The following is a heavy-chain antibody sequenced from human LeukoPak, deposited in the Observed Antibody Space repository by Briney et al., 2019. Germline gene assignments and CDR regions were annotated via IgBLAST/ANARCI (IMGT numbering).Heavy chain of an antibody. CDR3: ARVSRSYYSGSGSSNFDY. V-gene: IGHV3-48*04. D-gene: IGHD3-10*01. CDR2: ISWNSGSI. J-gene: IGHJ4*02. CDR1: GFTFNNYN. Sequence: AGGSLRLSCAASGFTFNNYNMNWVRQAPGKGLEWVSGISWNSGSIGYADSVKGRFTISRDNAKNSLYLQMNSLRGEDTAVYYCARVSRSYYSGSGSSNFDYWGQGTLVTVSS.